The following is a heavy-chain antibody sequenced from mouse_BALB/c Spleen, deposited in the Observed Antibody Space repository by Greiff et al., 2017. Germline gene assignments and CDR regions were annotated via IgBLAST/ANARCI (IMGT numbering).Heavy chain of an antibody. V-gene: IGHV5-15*02. D-gene: IGHD2-3*01. J-gene: IGHJ2*01. CDR1: GFTFSDYG. CDR2: ISNLAYSI. CDR3: ARDDGTGYFDY. Sequence: EVKLQESGGGLVQPGGSRKLSCAASGFTFSDYGMAWVRQAPGKGPEWVAFISNLAYSIYYADTVTGRFTISRENAKNTLYLEMRSVRYGDTAIYDCARDDGTGYFDYWGQGTTLTVSS.